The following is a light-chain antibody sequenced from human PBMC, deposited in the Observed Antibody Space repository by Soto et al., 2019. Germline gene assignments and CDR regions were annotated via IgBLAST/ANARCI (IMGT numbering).Light chain of an antibody. V-gene: IGLV2-14*03. CDR1: SSDVGGYNY. CDR3: SSYTTSNNRQXV. CDR2: DVS. J-gene: IGLJ1*01. Sequence: QSVLTQPASVSGSPGQSITISCTGTSSDVGGYNYVSWYQHHPGKAPKLLIYDVSNRPSGVSNRFSGSKSDNTASLTISGLQPEDEADYYCSSYTTSNNRQXVFGTGTKVTVL.